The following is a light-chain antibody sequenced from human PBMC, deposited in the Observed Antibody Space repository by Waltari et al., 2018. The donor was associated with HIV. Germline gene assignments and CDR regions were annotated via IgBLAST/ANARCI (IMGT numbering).Light chain of an antibody. CDR3: QQRSYWPPYT. Sequence: EILMTQSPATVSVSPGGGATLPCRASQTVHSNLAWFQQKPGQAPRLLFYAASNRAAGIPARFSASGSGTDFTLTISSLEPEDFAVYYCQQRSYWPPYTFGQGTRLEIK. V-gene: IGKV3-11*01. CDR1: QTVHSN. J-gene: IGKJ2*01. CDR2: AAS.